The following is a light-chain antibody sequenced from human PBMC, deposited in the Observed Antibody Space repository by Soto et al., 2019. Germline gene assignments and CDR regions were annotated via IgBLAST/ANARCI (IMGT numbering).Light chain of an antibody. V-gene: IGLV2-14*01. J-gene: IGLJ1*01. CDR3: SSYTSSSTPVYV. CDR2: DVS. CDR1: SSDVGGYNY. Sequence: QSALTQPASVSGSPGQSITISCTGTSSDVGGYNYVSWYQQHPGKAPKLMIYDVSNRPSGVSNRFSGSKSGHTASLTISGLQAEDEADYYCSSYTSSSTPVYVFGTWTKVTVL.